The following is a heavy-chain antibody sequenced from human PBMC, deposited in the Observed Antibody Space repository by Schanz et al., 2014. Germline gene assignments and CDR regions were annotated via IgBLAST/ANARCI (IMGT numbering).Heavy chain of an antibody. V-gene: IGHV1-46*01. CDR1: GYTFTSDS. J-gene: IGHJ3*01. D-gene: IGHD2-8*02. Sequence: QVQLVQSGAEVKKPGASVKVSCKASGYTFTSDSMHWVRQAPGQGLEWMGMINPSGGSPTYAQKFQGRVTMTRDTSTSTADMELRSLRADDTAMYYWATMWGYCTATACQILGGLDVWGQGTMVTVSS. CDR2: INPSGGSP. CDR3: ATMWGYCTATACQILGGLDV.